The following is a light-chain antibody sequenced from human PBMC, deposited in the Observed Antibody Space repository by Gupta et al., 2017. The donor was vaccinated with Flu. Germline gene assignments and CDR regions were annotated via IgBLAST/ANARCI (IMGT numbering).Light chain of an antibody. CDR3: QTWDGTTV. CDR2: QDN. V-gene: IGLV3-1*01. J-gene: IGLJ3*02. CDR1: KLGDRY. Sequence: ISCSGEKLGDRYVCWYQHKAGQSPLLVIYQDNKRPSGLPERFSGSNSGNTATLTISGTQALDEADYYCQTWDGTTVFGGGTKLTVL.